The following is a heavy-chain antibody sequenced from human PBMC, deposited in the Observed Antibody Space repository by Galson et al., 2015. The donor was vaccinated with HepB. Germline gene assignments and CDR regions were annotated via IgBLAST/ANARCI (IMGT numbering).Heavy chain of an antibody. Sequence: QSGAEVKKPGESLKISCRGSGYSFTSYWIGWVRQMPGKGLEWMGIIYPGDSDTRYSPSFQGQVTISADKSISTAYLQWSSPKASDTAMYYCATHVEMASLGMDVWGQGTTVTVSS. D-gene: IGHD5-24*01. CDR2: IYPGDSDT. CDR3: ATHVEMASLGMDV. V-gene: IGHV5-51*01. CDR1: GYSFTSYW. J-gene: IGHJ6*02.